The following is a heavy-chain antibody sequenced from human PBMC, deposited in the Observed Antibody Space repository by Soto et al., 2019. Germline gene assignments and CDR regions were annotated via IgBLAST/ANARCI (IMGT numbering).Heavy chain of an antibody. CDR3: ASSDNCSGGSCYPYYFDY. Sequence: SETLSLTCAVYGGSFSGYYWSWIRQPPGKGLEWIGEINHSGSTSYNPSLKSRVTISVDTSKNQFSLKRSSVTAADTAVYYCASSDNCSGGSCYPYYFDYWGQGTLVTVSS. V-gene: IGHV4-34*01. CDR1: GGSFSGYY. J-gene: IGHJ4*02. CDR2: INHSGST. D-gene: IGHD2-15*01.